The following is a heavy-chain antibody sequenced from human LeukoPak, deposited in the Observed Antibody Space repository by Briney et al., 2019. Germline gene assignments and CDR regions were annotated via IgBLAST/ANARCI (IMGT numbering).Heavy chain of an antibody. CDR1: GFSFSDYY. D-gene: IGHD3-22*01. CDR3: ARDPEYYYDSSGQTGGH. Sequence: GGALRLSCAASGFSFSDYYMSWIRQAPGKGLEWVSYVSSSGTRIYYADSVKGRFTISSDNVKNSLYLQMNSLRAEDTAVYYCARDPEYYYDSSGQTGGHWGQGTLVTVSS. CDR2: VSSSGTRI. J-gene: IGHJ4*02. V-gene: IGHV3-11*04.